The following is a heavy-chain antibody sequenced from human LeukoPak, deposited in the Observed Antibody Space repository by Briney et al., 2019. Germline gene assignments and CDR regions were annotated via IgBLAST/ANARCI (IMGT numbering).Heavy chain of an antibody. CDR2: IYSGGST. V-gene: IGHV3-53*05. CDR1: GFTVSSNY. D-gene: IGHD2-21*02. CDR3: AKDRKRGDLDAFDI. Sequence: PGGSLRLSCAASGFTVSSNYMSWVRQAPGKGLEWVSVIYSGGSTYYADSVKGRFTISRDNSKNTLYLQMNSLRAEDTAVYYCAKDRKRGDLDAFDIWGQGTMVTVSS. J-gene: IGHJ3*02.